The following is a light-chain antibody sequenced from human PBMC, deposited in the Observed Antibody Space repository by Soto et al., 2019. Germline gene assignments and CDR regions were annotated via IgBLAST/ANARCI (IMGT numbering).Light chain of an antibody. J-gene: IGKJ4*01. Sequence: EIVLAQSPDTLSLAPGERATLSSRASQSVSSYLAWYKQKPGQAPRLLIYDASNRATGIPARFSGSVSGTDFTLTISSLETEDFAVYYCQQRSNWPLLTCGGGTKVEIK. CDR2: DAS. CDR1: QSVSSY. V-gene: IGKV3-11*01. CDR3: QQRSNWPLLT.